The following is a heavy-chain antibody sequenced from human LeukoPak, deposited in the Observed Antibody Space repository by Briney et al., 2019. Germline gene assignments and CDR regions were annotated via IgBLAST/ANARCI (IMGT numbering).Heavy chain of an antibody. D-gene: IGHD1-26*01. Sequence: ASVRVSCKTSGYTFSTYGLSWVRQAPGQGLEWMGWISGNSGKTHYAQKFQDRVTLTTDTSSTTAFMELRSLRSDDTAMYYCARNAGSYFEFAPWGQGTLVTVSS. V-gene: IGHV1-18*01. CDR2: ISGNSGKT. CDR3: ARNAGSYFEFAP. CDR1: GYTFSTYG. J-gene: IGHJ5*02.